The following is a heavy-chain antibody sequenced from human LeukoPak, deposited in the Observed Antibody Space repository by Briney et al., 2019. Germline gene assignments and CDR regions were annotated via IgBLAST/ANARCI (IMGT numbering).Heavy chain of an antibody. CDR1: GGTFSSYA. CDR3: ARPGYDNLFDY. J-gene: IGHJ4*02. CDR2: IIPIFGTA. Sequence: GSSVKVSCKASGGTFSSYAISWVRQAPGQGLEWMGRIIPIFGTANYAQKLQGRVTMTTDTSTSTAYMELRSLRSDDTAVYYCARPGYDNLFDYWGQGTLVTVSS. V-gene: IGHV1-69*05. D-gene: IGHD5-12*01.